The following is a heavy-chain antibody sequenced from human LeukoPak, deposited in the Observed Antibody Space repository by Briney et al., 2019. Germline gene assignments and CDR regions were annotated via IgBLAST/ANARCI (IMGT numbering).Heavy chain of an antibody. J-gene: IGHJ6*02. Sequence: ASVKVSCKASGYTFTSYAMHWVRQAPGQRLEWMGWINAGNGDTKYSQKFQGRVTITRDTSASTAYMELSSLRSGDTAVYYCARDLGSSSTSCYPCYGMDVWGQGTTVTVSS. D-gene: IGHD2-2*01. CDR1: GYTFTSYA. V-gene: IGHV1-3*01. CDR3: ARDLGSSSTSCYPCYGMDV. CDR2: INAGNGDT.